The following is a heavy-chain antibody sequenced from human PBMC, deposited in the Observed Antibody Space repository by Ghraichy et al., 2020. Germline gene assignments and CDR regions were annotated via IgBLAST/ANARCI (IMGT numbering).Heavy chain of an antibody. V-gene: IGHV3-7*01. Sequence: GGSLRLSCAASGFTFSSHWMSWVRQAPGKGLEWVAIIKNDGSEKDYVDSVKGRFTISRDNAKNSLYVQMNSLGAEDTAVYYCARDWNGSGSSLDYWGQGTLVTVSS. CDR3: ARDWNGSGSSLDY. CDR1: GFTFSSHW. J-gene: IGHJ4*02. D-gene: IGHD3-10*01. CDR2: IKNDGSEK.